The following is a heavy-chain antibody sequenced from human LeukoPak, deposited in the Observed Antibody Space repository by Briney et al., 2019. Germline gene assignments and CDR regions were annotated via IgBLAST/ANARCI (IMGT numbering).Heavy chain of an antibody. CDR2: IVVGSGNT. Sequence: SVTVTRKASGCTYTTSAVQWVGPARGQRLEWIGRIVVGSGNTDHAQKFQGRLTITRDISTSTAYMELSSLTSDDTAVYYCAAVPNANAWYWDDAFDIWGQGTMVTVSS. D-gene: IGHD2-8*02. CDR3: AAVPNANAWYWDDAFDI. CDR1: GCTYTTSA. J-gene: IGHJ3*02. V-gene: IGHV1-58*01.